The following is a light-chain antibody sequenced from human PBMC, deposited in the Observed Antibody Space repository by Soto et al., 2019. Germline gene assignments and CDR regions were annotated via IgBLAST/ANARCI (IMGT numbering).Light chain of an antibody. J-gene: IGKJ3*01. V-gene: IGKV3-15*01. CDR2: GAS. CDR3: QQYNNWPPFT. CDR1: QSVSSN. Sequence: EIVMTQSPATLSVSPGERATLSCRASQSVSSNLAWYRQKPGQAPRLLIYGASTRATGIPARFSGSGSGTEFTLTICSLQSEDFAVYYCQQYNNWPPFTFGPGTKVDIK.